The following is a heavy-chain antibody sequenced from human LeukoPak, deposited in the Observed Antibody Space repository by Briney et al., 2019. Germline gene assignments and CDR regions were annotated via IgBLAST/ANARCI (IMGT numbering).Heavy chain of an antibody. D-gene: IGHD3-16*01. CDR1: GFTFSGSA. Sequence: GGSLKLSCAASGFTFSGSAMHWVRQASGKGLEWVGRIRRQVNNYAPAYPASVKGRFTISRDHSKNTAYLQMNSLKTEDTAVYYCTRQGGVGGDFDYWGQGTLVTVSS. CDR3: TRQGGVGGDFDY. CDR2: IRRQVNNYAP. V-gene: IGHV3-73*01. J-gene: IGHJ4*02.